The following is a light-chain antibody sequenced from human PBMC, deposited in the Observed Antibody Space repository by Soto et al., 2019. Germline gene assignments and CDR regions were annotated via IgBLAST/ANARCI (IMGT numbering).Light chain of an antibody. V-gene: IGLV2-14*01. Sequence: QSALTQPASVSGSPGQSITISCTGTSSDVGGYIYVSWYQQHPGKAPKLMIYEVSNRPSGVSNRFSGSKPGNTASLTISGLQAEDEADYYCSSYSRSSFYVFGTGTKLTVL. J-gene: IGLJ1*01. CDR1: SSDVGGYIY. CDR2: EVS. CDR3: SSYSRSSFYV.